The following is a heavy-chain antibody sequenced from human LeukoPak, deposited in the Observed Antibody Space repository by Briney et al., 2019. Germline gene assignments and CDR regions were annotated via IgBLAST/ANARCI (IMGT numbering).Heavy chain of an antibody. Sequence: GGSLRLSCAASGFTFSSYAMHWVRQAPGKGLEWVALISYDGSNRYYADSVKGRFTISRDNSKNTLYLQMNSLRAEDTAVYYCTTPSLLVWFGELPVNWGQGTLVTVSS. CDR1: GFTFSSYA. J-gene: IGHJ4*02. V-gene: IGHV3-30*04. CDR3: TTPSLLVWFGELPVN. D-gene: IGHD3-10*01. CDR2: ISYDGSNR.